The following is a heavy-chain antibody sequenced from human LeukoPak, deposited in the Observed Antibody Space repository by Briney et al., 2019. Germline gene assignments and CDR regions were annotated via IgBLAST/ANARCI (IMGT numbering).Heavy chain of an antibody. D-gene: IGHD4-11*01. CDR2: IYTSGST. CDR1: GGSISSGSYY. V-gene: IGHV4-61*02. J-gene: IGHJ4*02. Sequence: SQTLSLTCTVSGGSISSGSYYWSWIRQPAGKGLEWIGRIYTSGSTNYNPSLKSRVTISVDTSKNQFSLKLSSVTAADTAVYYCARGSNYAYYFDYWGQGTLVTVSS. CDR3: ARGSNYAYYFDY.